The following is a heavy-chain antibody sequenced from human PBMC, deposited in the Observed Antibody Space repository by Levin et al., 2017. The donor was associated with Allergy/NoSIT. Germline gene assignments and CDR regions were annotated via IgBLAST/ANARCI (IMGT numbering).Heavy chain of an antibody. CDR3: ARGDYVWGTYPGLVDN. Sequence: GGSLRLSCVASGFTFSNYWMHWVRQAPGKGLVWVSRIRSDGSMIRYADSVKGRFTISRDNAKNTVYLQLNSLRAEDTAVYYCARGDYVWGTYPGLVDNWGQGTPVNVSS. J-gene: IGHJ4*02. CDR1: GFTFSNYW. CDR2: IRSDGSMI. V-gene: IGHV3-74*01. D-gene: IGHD3-16*02.